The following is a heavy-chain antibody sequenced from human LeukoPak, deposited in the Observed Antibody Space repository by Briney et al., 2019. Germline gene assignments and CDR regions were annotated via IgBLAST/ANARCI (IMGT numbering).Heavy chain of an antibody. CDR2: INPNSGGT. CDR1: GYTFTGYY. J-gene: IGHJ4*02. D-gene: IGHD6-13*01. V-gene: IGHV1-2*02. CDR3: ARWAALCNDH. Sequence: AASVKVSCKASGYTFTGYYMHWVRQAPGQGLEWMGWINPNSGGTNYAQKFQGRVTMTRDTSISTAYMELSRLTYDDTAVYYCARWAALCNDHWGQGTLVTVSS.